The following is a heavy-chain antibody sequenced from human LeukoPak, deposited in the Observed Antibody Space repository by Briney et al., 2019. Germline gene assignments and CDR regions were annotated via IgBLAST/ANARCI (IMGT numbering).Heavy chain of an antibody. CDR2: ISYDGSNK. V-gene: IGHV3-30-3*01. Sequence: GGSLRLSCAASGFTFSSYAMSWVRQAPGKGLEWVAVISYDGSNKYYADSVKGRFTISRDNSKNTLYLQMNSLRAEDTAVYYCARDLISSSWYDYYYYYGMDVWGQGTTVTVSS. CDR3: ARDLISSSWYDYYYYYGMDV. CDR1: GFTFSSYA. D-gene: IGHD6-13*01. J-gene: IGHJ6*02.